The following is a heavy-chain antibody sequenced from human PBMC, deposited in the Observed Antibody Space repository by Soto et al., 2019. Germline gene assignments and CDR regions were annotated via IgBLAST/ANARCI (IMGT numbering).Heavy chain of an antibody. V-gene: IGHV4-59*01. CDR3: ARSTGYGDSYFDY. CDR2: MYNTGST. J-gene: IGHJ4*02. Sequence: PSETLSLTCTVSGGSISGYYWSWIRQPPGKGLEWIGYMYNTGSTVYNPSFKSRVTVSGDTSKNDFSLKLTSVTAADTAVYYCARSTGYGDSYFDYWGRGTLVTVS. D-gene: IGHD4-17*01. CDR1: GGSISGYY.